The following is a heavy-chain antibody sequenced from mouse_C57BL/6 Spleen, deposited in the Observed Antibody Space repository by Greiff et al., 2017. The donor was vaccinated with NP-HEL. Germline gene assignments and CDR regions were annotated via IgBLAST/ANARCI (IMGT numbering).Heavy chain of an antibody. D-gene: IGHD2-13*01. Sequence: QVQLQQPGAELVKPGASVKMSCKASGYTFTSYWITWVKQRPGQGLEWIGDIYPGSGSTNYNAKFKSKATLTVDTSSSTAYMQLSSLTSEDSAVEYCARSWAGENWYFDVWGTGTTVTVSS. CDR2: IYPGSGST. CDR1: GYTFTSYW. V-gene: IGHV1-55*01. J-gene: IGHJ1*03. CDR3: ARSWAGENWYFDV.